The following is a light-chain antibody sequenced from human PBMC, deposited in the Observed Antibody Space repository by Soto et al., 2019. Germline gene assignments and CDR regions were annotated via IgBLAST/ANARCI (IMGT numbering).Light chain of an antibody. CDR1: QSLSSSS. J-gene: IGKJ1*01. Sequence: VLMHSPATLPSSTGARAMLSCSASQSLSSSSLAGYQQKPGQAPRLLISGASSRAADIPVRFSGSGSGTDFPLTINRLEPDDFEVYHSQHYESSPRTFGQVTMVDLK. CDR2: GAS. V-gene: IGKV3-20*01. CDR3: QHYESSPRT.